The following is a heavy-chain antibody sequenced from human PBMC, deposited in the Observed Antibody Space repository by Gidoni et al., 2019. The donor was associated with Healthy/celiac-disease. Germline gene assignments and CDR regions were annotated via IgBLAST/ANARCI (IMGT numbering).Heavy chain of an antibody. Sequence: EVQLLESGGGVVQPGGSLRLSCADSGFTFSSYAMSWVRQAPGKGLEWVSAISGSGGSTYYADSVKGRFTISRDNSKNTLYLQMNSLRAEDTAVYYCYSSSWPRQNYYYGMDVWGQGTTVTVSS. CDR3: YSSSWPRQNYYYGMDV. J-gene: IGHJ6*02. CDR1: GFTFSSYA. CDR2: ISGSGGST. V-gene: IGHV3-23*01. D-gene: IGHD6-13*01.